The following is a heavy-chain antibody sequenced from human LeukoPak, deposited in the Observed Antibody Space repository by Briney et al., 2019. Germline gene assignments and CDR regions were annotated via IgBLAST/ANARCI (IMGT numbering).Heavy chain of an antibody. J-gene: IGHJ4*02. V-gene: IGHV4-59*10. CDR2: IYTSGST. CDR3: AARRYDYGDYVVDY. D-gene: IGHD4-17*01. CDR1: GGSISSYY. Sequence: SETLSLTCAVYGGSISSYYWSWIRQPAGKGLEWIGRIYTSGSTNYNPSLKSRVTMSVDTSKNQFSLKLSSVTAADTAVYYCAARRYDYGDYVVDYWGQGTLVTVSS.